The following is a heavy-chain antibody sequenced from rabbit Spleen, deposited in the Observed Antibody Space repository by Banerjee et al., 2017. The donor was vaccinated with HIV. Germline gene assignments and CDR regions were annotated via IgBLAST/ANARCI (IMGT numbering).Heavy chain of an antibody. CDR1: GFSFSGRDV. CDR2: INTYTAKG. V-gene: IGHV1S45*01. CDR3: ARDLVGVIGWNFYL. Sequence: EQLLESGGGLVKPEGSLTLTCKASGFSFSGRDVMCWVRQAPGKGLEWIGCINTYTAKGVYATWAKGRFTISRTSSTTVTLQMTSLTAADRAAYFCARDLVGVIGWNFYLWGQGTLVTVS. D-gene: IGHD1-1*01. J-gene: IGHJ4*01.